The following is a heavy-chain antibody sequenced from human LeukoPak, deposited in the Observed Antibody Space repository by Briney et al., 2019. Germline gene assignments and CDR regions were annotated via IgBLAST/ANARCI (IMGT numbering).Heavy chain of an antibody. Sequence: ASVKVSCKASGYTFTGYYMHWVRQAPGQGLEWMGWINPNSGSTNYAQKFQGRVTMTRDTSISTAYMELSRLRSDDTAVYYCARAGVAGRDFDYWGQGTLVTVSS. CDR2: INPNSGST. D-gene: IGHD6-19*01. CDR3: ARAGVAGRDFDY. J-gene: IGHJ4*02. CDR1: GYTFTGYY. V-gene: IGHV1-2*02.